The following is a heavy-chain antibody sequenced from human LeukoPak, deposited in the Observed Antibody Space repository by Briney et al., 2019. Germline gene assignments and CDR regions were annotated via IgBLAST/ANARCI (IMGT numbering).Heavy chain of an antibody. Sequence: ASVKVSCKASGYTFTSFYMYWVRQAPGQGLEWMGIIDPSGGSTSYAQRFQGRVTMTRDTSTSTIYMYLSSLRSEDTAVYYCARGPGITIFGRLGYWGQGTLITVSS. V-gene: IGHV1-46*01. J-gene: IGHJ4*02. CDR3: ARGPGITIFGRLGY. CDR1: GYTFTSFY. D-gene: IGHD3-3*01. CDR2: IDPSGGST.